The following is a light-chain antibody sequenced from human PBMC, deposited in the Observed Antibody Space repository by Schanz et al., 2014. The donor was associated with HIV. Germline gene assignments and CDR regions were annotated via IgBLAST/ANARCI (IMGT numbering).Light chain of an antibody. V-gene: IGLV1-40*01. CDR2: GNS. J-gene: IGLJ3*02. CDR3: CSYTSSSTWV. Sequence: QSVLTQPASASGTPGQRVTISCTGSNSNIGAGYDVHRYQQLPGTAPKLLIYGNSNRPSGVPDRFSGSRSGTSASLAVSGLRSEDEADYYCCSYTSSSTWVFGGGTKLTVL. CDR1: NSNIGAGYD.